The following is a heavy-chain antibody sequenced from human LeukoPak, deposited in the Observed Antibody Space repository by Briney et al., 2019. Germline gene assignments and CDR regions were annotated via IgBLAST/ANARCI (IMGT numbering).Heavy chain of an antibody. J-gene: IGHJ2*01. D-gene: IGHD5-12*01. CDR1: GFTFSSYY. Sequence: PGGSLRLSCAASGFTFSSYYVHWVRQATGKGREGVSSIGTAGDTYYPSSGKGRFTISKQTAKNSLYPKMNSLRAGETAVYYCARVRKYSGYYSWYFALRGRGTMVTVSS. CDR2: IGTAGDT. CDR3: ARVRKYSGYYSWYFAL. V-gene: IGHV3-13*01.